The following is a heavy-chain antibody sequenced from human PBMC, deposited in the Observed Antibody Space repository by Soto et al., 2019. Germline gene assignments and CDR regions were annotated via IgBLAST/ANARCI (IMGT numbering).Heavy chain of an antibody. CDR2: IYYSGST. J-gene: IGHJ4*02. Sequence: PSETLSLTCTVSGGSISSYYWSWIRQPPGKGLEWIGYIYYSGSTNYNPSLKSRVTISVDTSKNQFSLKLSSVTAADTAVYYCARHPKHIAVAGLHFDYWGQGTLVTAPQ. CDR1: GGSISSYY. V-gene: IGHV4-59*08. D-gene: IGHD6-19*01. CDR3: ARHPKHIAVAGLHFDY.